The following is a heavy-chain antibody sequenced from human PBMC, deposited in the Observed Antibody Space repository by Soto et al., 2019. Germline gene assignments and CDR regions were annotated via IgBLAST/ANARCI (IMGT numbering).Heavy chain of an antibody. J-gene: IGHJ4*02. CDR2: IYYSGNT. CDR1: GGSISSYY. D-gene: IGHD3-9*01. Sequence: QVRLQESGPGLVKPSETLSLTCTVSGGSISSYYWSWIRQPPGRGLEWIGDIYYSGNTNYNPSLKSRVTISVDTSRSQLSLELKSVTAADTAVYYCARALSYHDVLTGRGWVFYFDYWGQGALVIVSS. CDR3: ARALSYHDVLTGRGWVFYFDY. V-gene: IGHV4-59*01.